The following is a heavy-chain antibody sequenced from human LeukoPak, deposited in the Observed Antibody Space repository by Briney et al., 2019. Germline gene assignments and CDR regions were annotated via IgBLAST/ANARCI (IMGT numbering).Heavy chain of an antibody. Sequence: SETLSLTCTVSGYSITSSYYWAWIRQPPGKGLEWVASISHSGTTYYNPSLKSRVTISIDTSRNQFSLKLNSLTAADTAVYHCARDRGFMTADYWGQGTLLTVSS. V-gene: IGHV4-38-2*02. CDR2: ISHSGTT. D-gene: IGHD3-10*01. CDR1: GYSITSSYY. CDR3: ARDRGFMTADY. J-gene: IGHJ4*02.